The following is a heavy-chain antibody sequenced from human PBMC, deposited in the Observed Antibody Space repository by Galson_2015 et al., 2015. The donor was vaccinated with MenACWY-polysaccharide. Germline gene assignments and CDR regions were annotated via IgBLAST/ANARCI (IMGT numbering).Heavy chain of an antibody. CDR2: ISSAGSDK. D-gene: IGHD2-2*01. Sequence: SLRLSCAASGFTFSISAIHWVRQAPGKGLEWVAVISSAGSDKYYAGSVKDRFTISRDNSKNTLYLQMNRLRAEDTAVYSCARVFSGPDAIPVSYYVYYMDVWGKGTPVTVSS. J-gene: IGHJ6*03. V-gene: IGHV3-30*04. CDR1: GFTFSISA. CDR3: ARVFSGPDAIPVSYYVYYMDV.